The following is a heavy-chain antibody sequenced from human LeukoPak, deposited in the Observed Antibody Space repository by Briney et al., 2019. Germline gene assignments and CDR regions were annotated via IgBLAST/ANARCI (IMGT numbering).Heavy chain of an antibody. D-gene: IGHD5-24*01. CDR2: ITSNGDTT. CDR1: GFTVSGNY. CDR3: ARENGGGSDY. J-gene: IGHJ4*02. V-gene: IGHV3-64*01. Sequence: GGSLRLSCAASGFTVSGNYMSWVRQAPGKGPESVSAITSNGDTTYYASSVKGRFTISRDNSKNTLYLQMGSLRTEDMAVYYCARENGGGSDYWGQGTLVTVSS.